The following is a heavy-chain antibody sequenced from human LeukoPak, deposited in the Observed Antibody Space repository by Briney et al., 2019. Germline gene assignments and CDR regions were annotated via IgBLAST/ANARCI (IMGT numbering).Heavy chain of an antibody. CDR1: GGSISSGGYS. Sequence: SQTLSLTCAVSGGSISSGGYSWSWIRQHPGKGLEWIGYICYSGSTYHNPSLKSRVTISVDTSKNQFSLKLSSVTAADTAVYYCARVSYGGSPGGYYYYYGMDVWGQGTTVTVSS. CDR3: ARVSYGGSPGGYYYYYGMDV. D-gene: IGHD2-15*01. CDR2: ICYSGST. J-gene: IGHJ6*02. V-gene: IGHV4-31*11.